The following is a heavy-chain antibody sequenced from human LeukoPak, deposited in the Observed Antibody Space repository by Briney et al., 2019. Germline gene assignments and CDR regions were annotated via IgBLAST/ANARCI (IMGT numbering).Heavy chain of an antibody. CDR2: ISGSGGST. CDR1: GFTFSSHA. J-gene: IGHJ4*02. V-gene: IGHV3-23*01. D-gene: IGHD3/OR15-3a*01. Sequence: HLGGSLRLSCAASGFTFSSHAMSWVRQAPGKGLEWVSAISGSGGSTYYADSVKGRFTISRDNSKNTLYLNMNSLGAEDTALYYCAKDLSSGTGRGFDYWGQGTLVSVSS. CDR3: AKDLSSGTGRGFDY.